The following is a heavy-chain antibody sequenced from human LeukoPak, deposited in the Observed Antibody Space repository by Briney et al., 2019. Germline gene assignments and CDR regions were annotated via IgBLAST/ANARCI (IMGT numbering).Heavy chain of an antibody. CDR3: ARVRIVVVPAAIHGNYYYGMDV. CDR2: ISSSSSYI. Sequence: PGGSLRLSCAASGFTFSTSAMSWVRQAPGKGLEWVSSISSSSSYIYYADSVKGRFTISRDNAKNSLYLQMNSLRAEDTAVYYCARVRIVVVPAAIHGNYYYGMDVWGQGTTVTVSS. V-gene: IGHV3-21*01. J-gene: IGHJ6*02. D-gene: IGHD2-2*02. CDR1: GFTFSTSA.